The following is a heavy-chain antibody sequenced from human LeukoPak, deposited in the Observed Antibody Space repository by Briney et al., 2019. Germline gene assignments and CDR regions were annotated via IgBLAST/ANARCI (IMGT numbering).Heavy chain of an antibody. CDR1: GFTFSSYA. Sequence: GGSLRLSCAASGFTFSSYAMSWVRQAPGKGLEWVSAISGSGGSTYYADSVKGRFTISRDNSKNTLYLQMNSLRAEDTAVYYCAKDRLVVAYGDYPDAFDIWGQGTMVTVSS. V-gene: IGHV3-23*01. J-gene: IGHJ3*02. D-gene: IGHD4-17*01. CDR2: ISGSGGST. CDR3: AKDRLVVAYGDYPDAFDI.